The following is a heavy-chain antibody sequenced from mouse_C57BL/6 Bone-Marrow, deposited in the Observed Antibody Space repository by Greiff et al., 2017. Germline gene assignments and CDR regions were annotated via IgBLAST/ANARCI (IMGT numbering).Heavy chain of an antibody. V-gene: IGHV1-22*01. J-gene: IGHJ3*01. CDR3: SRWGINGDRPLAY. Sequence: EVQLQQSGPELVKPGASVKMSCKASGYTFTDYNMHWVKQSHGKSLEWIGYINPNNGGTSYNQKFKGKATLTVNKSSSTAYMELRSLTSEDSAVYYCSRWGINGDRPLAYWGQGTLVTVSA. CDR2: INPNNGGT. CDR1: GYTFTDYN. D-gene: IGHD4-1*02.